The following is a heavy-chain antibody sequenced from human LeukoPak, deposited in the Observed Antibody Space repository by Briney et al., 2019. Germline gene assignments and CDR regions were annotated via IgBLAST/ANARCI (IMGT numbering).Heavy chain of an antibody. Sequence: ASETLSLTCTVSAGSISSSSYYWGWIRQPPGKGLEWIGSIYYSGSTYYNPSLKSRVTISVYTSKNQFSLKLSSVTAADTAVYYCARHDYYGSGSYYTFDYWGQGTLVTVSS. D-gene: IGHD3-10*01. CDR2: IYYSGST. V-gene: IGHV4-39*01. CDR3: ARHDYYGSGSYYTFDY. CDR1: AGSISSSSYY. J-gene: IGHJ4*02.